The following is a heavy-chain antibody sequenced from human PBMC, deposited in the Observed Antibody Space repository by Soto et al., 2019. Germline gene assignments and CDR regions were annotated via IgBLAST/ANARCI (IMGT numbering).Heavy chain of an antibody. CDR2: ISGSGDRT. J-gene: IGHJ4*02. CDR1: GITISNYL. Sequence: EVQLLESGGGLVQPGGSLRLSCAASGITISNYLMSWVRQAPGKGLEWVSGISGSGDRTYYADSAKGRFTISKDISKNSLSLQVDSLGVDDTAVYFCVKDDGGSPSTPPLWGQGTLVTVSS. CDR3: VKDDGGSPSTPPL. D-gene: IGHD3-10*01. V-gene: IGHV3-23*01.